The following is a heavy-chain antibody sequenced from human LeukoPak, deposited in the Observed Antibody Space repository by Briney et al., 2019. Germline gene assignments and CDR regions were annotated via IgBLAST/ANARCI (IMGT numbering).Heavy chain of an antibody. CDR2: ISTSSTYI. J-gene: IGHJ4*02. D-gene: IGHD3-3*01. Sequence: GGSLRLSCAASGFTFSSYSMIWVRQAPGKGLEWVSSISTSSTYIYYVDSVKGRFTISRDNSKNTLYLQMNSLRAEDTAVYYCANLITIFGVPRDYYFDYWGQGTLVTVSS. CDR3: ANLITIFGVPRDYYFDY. V-gene: IGHV3-21*04. CDR1: GFTFSSYS.